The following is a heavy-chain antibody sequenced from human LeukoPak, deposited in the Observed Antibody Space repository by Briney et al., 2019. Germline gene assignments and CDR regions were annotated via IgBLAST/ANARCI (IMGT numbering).Heavy chain of an antibody. V-gene: IGHV4-59*12. CDR3: ARLPLGAFGEVLNFDC. J-gene: IGHJ4*02. Sequence: SETLSLTCSVSGGSISSYYWSWIRQPPGKGLEWIGYIYYSGSTNYNPSLNSRVTISIDTSKNQFSLKLTSVTAADTAVYYCARLPLGAFGEVLNFDCWGQGTLVTVSS. CDR2: IYYSGST. D-gene: IGHD3-10*01. CDR1: GGSISSYY.